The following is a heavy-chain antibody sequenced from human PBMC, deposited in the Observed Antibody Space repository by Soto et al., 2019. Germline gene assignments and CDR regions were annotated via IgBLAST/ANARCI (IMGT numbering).Heavy chain of an antibody. CDR3: IVRDFWSGRPTYYYYYGMDV. D-gene: IGHD3-3*01. CDR1: GWSFSGYY. V-gene: IGHV4-34*01. J-gene: IGHJ6*02. Sequence: SETLSVTCPVYGWSFSGYYWSWIRQPPGKGLEWIGEINHSGSTNYNPSLKSRVTISVDTSKNQFSLKLSSVTAADTAVYANIVRDFWSGRPTYYYYYGMDVWGQGTTVTVSS. CDR2: INHSGST.